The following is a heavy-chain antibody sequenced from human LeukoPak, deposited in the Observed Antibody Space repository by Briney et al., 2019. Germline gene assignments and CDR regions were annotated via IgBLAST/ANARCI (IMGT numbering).Heavy chain of an antibody. Sequence: SETLSLTCTVSGGSISSYYWSWLRQPPGKGLEWIGYIYYSGSTNYNPSLKSRVTISVETSKNQFSLKLSSVTAADTAVYYCARVTGYMIEDYFDYWGQGTLVTVFS. J-gene: IGHJ4*02. CDR2: IYYSGST. CDR1: GGSISSYY. CDR3: ARVTGYMIEDYFDY. D-gene: IGHD3-22*01. V-gene: IGHV4-59*01.